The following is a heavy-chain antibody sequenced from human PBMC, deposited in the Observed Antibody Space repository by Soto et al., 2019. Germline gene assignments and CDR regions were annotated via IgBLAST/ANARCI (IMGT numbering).Heavy chain of an antibody. J-gene: IGHJ4*02. CDR2: ISGSGGST. V-gene: IGHV3-23*01. CDR1: GFTFSSYA. Sequence: GGSLRLSCAASGFTFSSYAMSWVRQAPGKGLEWVSAISGSGGSTYYADSVKGRFTISRDNSKNTLYLQMNSLRAEDTAVCYCAKDLTYSSGWSNSPDYWGQGTLVTVSS. D-gene: IGHD6-19*01. CDR3: AKDLTYSSGWSNSPDY.